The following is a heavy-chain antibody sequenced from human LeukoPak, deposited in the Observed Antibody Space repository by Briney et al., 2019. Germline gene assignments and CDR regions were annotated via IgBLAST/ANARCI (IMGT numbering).Heavy chain of an antibody. Sequence: GGTLRLSCAASGFTFSSNYMSWVRQAPGKGLEWVSVIYSGGSTYYADSVKGRFTISRDNSKNTLYLQMNSLRAEDTAVYYCARAAGYSSSWYPLDAFDIWGQGTMVTVSS. CDR1: GFTFSSNY. V-gene: IGHV3-53*01. CDR3: ARAAGYSSSWYPLDAFDI. CDR2: IYSGGST. J-gene: IGHJ3*02. D-gene: IGHD6-13*01.